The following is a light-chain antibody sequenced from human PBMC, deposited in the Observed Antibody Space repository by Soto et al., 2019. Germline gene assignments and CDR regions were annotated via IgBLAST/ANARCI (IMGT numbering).Light chain of an antibody. CDR1: SSDVGGYNY. Sequence: QSALTQPASVSGSPGQSITISCTGTSSDVGGYNYVSWYQQHPGKAPKLMIYEVSNRPSGVSNRFSGSKSGNTASLTISGLQAEDEAEYYCSSYTISSTPVVFGGGTQLTVL. V-gene: IGLV2-14*01. CDR2: EVS. CDR3: SSYTISSTPVV. J-gene: IGLJ2*01.